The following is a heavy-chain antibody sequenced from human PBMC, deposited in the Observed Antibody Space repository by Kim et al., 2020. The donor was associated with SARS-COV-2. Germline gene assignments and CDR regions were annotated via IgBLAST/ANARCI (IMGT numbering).Heavy chain of an antibody. V-gene: IGHV3-11*03. Sequence: GRFTIYRDNARNTLYLQMNSLRAEDTAVYYCARFQTRRGSIVVVPAAFFDYWGQGTLVTVSS. J-gene: IGHJ4*02. CDR3: ARFQTRRGSIVVVPAAFFDY. D-gene: IGHD2-2*01.